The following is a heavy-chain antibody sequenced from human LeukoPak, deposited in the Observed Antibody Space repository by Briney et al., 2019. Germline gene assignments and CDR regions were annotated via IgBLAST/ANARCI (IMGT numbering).Heavy chain of an antibody. CDR3: ARGMGNSWLGDYYDSAGR. Sequence: GGSLRLSCAASGFTFTSYWMSWVRQAPGKGLEWVANIKKDGSEEYYVDSVKGRFTISRDNAKNSLYLQMNRLRVEDTAVYYCARGMGNSWLGDYYDSAGRWGQGTLVTVSS. D-gene: IGHD3-22*01. J-gene: IGHJ4*02. CDR1: GFTFTSYW. CDR2: IKKDGSEE. V-gene: IGHV3-7*01.